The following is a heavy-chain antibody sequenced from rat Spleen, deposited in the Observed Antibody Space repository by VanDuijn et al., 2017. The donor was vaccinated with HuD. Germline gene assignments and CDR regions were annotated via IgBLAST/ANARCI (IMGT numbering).Heavy chain of an antibody. CDR1: GYSITSNYR. CDR2: INSAGST. J-gene: IGHJ3*01. D-gene: IGHD1-12*02. CDR3: ARSDGTHYYLPFIY. V-gene: IGHV3-3*01. Sequence: EVQLQESGPGLVKPSQSLSLTCSVTGYSITSNYRWNWIRKFPGNKLEWMGYINSAGSTLYNPSLKSRISITRDTSKNQFFLQVNSVTTEDTATYYCARSDGTHYYLPFIYWGQGTLVTVSS.